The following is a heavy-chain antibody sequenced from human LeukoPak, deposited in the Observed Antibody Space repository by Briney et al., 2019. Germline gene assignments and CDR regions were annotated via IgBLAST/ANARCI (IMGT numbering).Heavy chain of an antibody. CDR2: INPSGGST. CDR3: ARGSGYDLNYYGMDV. D-gene: IGHD5-12*01. CDR1: GYTFTSYY. Sequence: ASVKVSCKASGYTFTSYYMHWVRHTPGQGREWMGIINPSGGSTNYAQKFQGRVTMTRDTSTSTVYMELSSLRSEDTAVYYCARGSGYDLNYYGMDVWGQGTTVTVSS. V-gene: IGHV1-46*01. J-gene: IGHJ6*02.